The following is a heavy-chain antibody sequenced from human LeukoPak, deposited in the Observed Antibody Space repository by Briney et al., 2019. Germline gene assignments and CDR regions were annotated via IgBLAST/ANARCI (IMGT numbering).Heavy chain of an antibody. J-gene: IGHJ4*02. V-gene: IGHV3-23*01. CDR1: GFTFSSYA. CDR2: IGGSGGST. Sequence: GGSLRLSCAASGFTFSSYAMSWVRQAPGKGLEWVSSIGGSGGSTYYADSVKGRFTISRDNSKNTLYLQMNSLRAEDTAVYYCAKDAHYYGSGSYYYWGQGTLVTVSS. D-gene: IGHD3-10*01. CDR3: AKDAHYYGSGSYYY.